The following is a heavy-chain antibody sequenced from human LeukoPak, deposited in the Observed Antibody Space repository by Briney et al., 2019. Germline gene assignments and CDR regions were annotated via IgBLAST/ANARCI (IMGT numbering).Heavy chain of an antibody. V-gene: IGHV4-39*07. CDR2: IYYSGST. Sequence: SETLSLTCTVSGGSISSSSYYWGWIAQPQGKGLEWIGSIYYSGSTYYNPSLKSRVTISVDTSKNQFSLKLSSVTASDTAVYYCARETTLRRYYFDYWGQGTLVTVSS. CDR3: ARETTLRRYYFDY. D-gene: IGHD1-14*01. J-gene: IGHJ4*02. CDR1: GGSISSSSYY.